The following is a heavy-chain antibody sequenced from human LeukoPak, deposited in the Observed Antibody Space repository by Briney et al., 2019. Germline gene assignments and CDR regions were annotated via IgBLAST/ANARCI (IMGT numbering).Heavy chain of an antibody. D-gene: IGHD3-9*01. J-gene: IGHJ4*02. CDR3: TTSFYDILTGYYDY. CDR2: IKSKTDGGTT. V-gene: IGHV3-15*01. CDR1: GFTFSNAW. Sequence: GGSLRLSCAASGFTFSNAWMSWVRQAPGKGLEWVGRIKSKTDGGTTDYAAPVKGRFTISRDDSKNTLYLQMNSLKTEDTAVYHCTTSFYDILTGYYDYWGQGTLVTVSS.